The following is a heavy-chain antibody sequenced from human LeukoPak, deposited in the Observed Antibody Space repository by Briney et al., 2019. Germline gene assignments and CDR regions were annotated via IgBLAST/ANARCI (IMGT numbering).Heavy chain of an antibody. CDR2: INHSGST. J-gene: IGHJ4*02. CDR1: GGSFSGYY. D-gene: IGHD2-2*01. Sequence: PSETLSLTCAVYGGSFSGYYWSWIRQPPGKGLEWIGEINHSGSTNYNPSLKSRVTISVDTSKNQFSLKLSSVTAADTAVYYCARGGEGDIVVVPAANTFDYWGQGTLVTVSS. V-gene: IGHV4-34*01. CDR3: ARGGEGDIVVVPAANTFDY.